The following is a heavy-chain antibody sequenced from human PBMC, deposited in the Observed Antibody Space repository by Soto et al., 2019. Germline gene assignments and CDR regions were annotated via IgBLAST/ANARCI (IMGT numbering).Heavy chain of an antibody. V-gene: IGHV3-21*01. CDR2: ISSSSSYI. CDR3: AGDRGGDLKAFDI. J-gene: IGHJ3*02. CDR1: GFTFSSYS. Sequence: EVQLVESGGGLVKPGGSLRLSCAASGFTFSSYSMNWVRQAPGKGLEWVSSISSSSSYIYYADSVKGRFTISRDNAKTPRLRQLNSPGAEDTVVDYGAGDRGGDLKAFDIWGQGTMVTVSS. D-gene: IGHD3-10*01.